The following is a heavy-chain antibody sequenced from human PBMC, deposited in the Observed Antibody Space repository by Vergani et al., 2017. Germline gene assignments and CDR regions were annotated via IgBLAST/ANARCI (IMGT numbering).Heavy chain of an antibody. CDR1: GGSFNTYY. V-gene: IGHV4-59*13. CDR3: ARVKYRDEAATGYRLEGMDI. J-gene: IGHJ6*02. CDR2: IYSTGST. D-gene: IGHD3-9*01. Sequence: QVQLEESGPALVKPSETLSLTCTVSGGSFNTYYWSWIRQPPAKGLEWFGYIYSTGSTNYNPALNSRVTMSVETSKNQFSLKLRSVTAADTAVYFCARVKYRDEAATGYRLEGMDIWGQGATVTISS.